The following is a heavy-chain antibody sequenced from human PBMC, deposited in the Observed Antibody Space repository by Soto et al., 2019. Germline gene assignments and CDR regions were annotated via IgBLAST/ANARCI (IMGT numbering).Heavy chain of an antibody. CDR2: INHSGST. J-gene: IGHJ6*02. CDR1: GGSFSGYY. Sequence: PSETLSRTCAVYGGSFSGYYWSCIRKPPGKGLEWIGEINHSGSTNYNPSLKSRVTISVDTSKNQFSLKLSSVTAADAAVYYCARDRNSIAARRSIYYYYYGMDVWGQGTTVTVSS. D-gene: IGHD6-6*01. V-gene: IGHV4-34*01. CDR3: ARDRNSIAARRSIYYYYYGMDV.